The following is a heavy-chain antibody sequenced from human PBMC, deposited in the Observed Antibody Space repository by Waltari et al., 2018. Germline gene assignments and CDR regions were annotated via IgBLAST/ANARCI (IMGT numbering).Heavy chain of an antibody. CDR2: ISTYNGKT. D-gene: IGHD3-10*01. CDR3: VRGVDGTSWFFDY. CDR1: NYMFSSFG. V-gene: IGHV1-18*04. J-gene: IGHJ4*02. Sequence: QIQLVQSGAEVVKPGASVRLSCKSSNYMFSSFGIAWVRQAPGQGLEWVGWISTYNGKTQYAQKFQDRVVMTTDTYTSTASMELRSLTSEDTAVYYCVRGVDGTSWFFDYWGQGTPVTVSS.